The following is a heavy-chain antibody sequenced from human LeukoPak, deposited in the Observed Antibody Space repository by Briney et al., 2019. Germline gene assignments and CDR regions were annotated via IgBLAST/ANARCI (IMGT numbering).Heavy chain of an antibody. V-gene: IGHV3-74*01. CDR1: GFVFSKYW. J-gene: IGHJ4*02. CDR3: AKDSQWLLPDY. Sequence: GGSLRLSCAASGFVFSKYWMHWVRQAPGKGLVWVSRINPEETTINYADSVKGRFTISRDNARNTLYLQMNSLRAEDTAVYYCAKDSQWLLPDYWGQGTLVTVSS. D-gene: IGHD6-19*01. CDR2: INPEETTI.